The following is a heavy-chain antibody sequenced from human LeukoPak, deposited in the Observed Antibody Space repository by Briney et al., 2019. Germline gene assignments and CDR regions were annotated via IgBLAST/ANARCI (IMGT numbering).Heavy chain of an antibody. CDR1: GFTFSDHA. Sequence: GGSLRLSCAASGFTFSDHAMHWVRQAPGKGLEWVSAVGIAADTFYPGSVKGGFTISRENAKNSLYLQMNSLRVEDTAVYYCVRQKKSHGNFDYWGQGTLVTVSS. CDR2: VGIAADT. V-gene: IGHV3-13*01. CDR3: VRQKKSHGNFDY. D-gene: IGHD1-26*01. J-gene: IGHJ4*02.